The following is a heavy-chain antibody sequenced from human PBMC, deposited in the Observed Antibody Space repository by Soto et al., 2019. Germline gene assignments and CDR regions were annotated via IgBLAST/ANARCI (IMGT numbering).Heavy chain of an antibody. CDR1: GFTFSSYS. CDR2: ISGSGSTI. CDR3: ARDRGGSYFDY. D-gene: IGHD1-26*01. J-gene: IGHJ4*02. V-gene: IGHV3-48*01. Sequence: EVQLVESGGGLVQPGGSLRLSCAASGFTFSSYSMNWVRQAPGKGLEWLSYISGSGSTIYYADSVKGRFTISRDNAKNTLYLQMNSLRAEDTAVYYCARDRGGSYFDYGGQGTLVTVSS.